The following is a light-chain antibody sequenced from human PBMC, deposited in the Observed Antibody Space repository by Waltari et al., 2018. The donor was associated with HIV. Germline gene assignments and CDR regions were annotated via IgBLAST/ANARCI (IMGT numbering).Light chain of an antibody. CDR3: ASNRLDYTLI. J-gene: IGLJ2*01. CDR1: ITSSRFSPY. V-gene: IGLV2-14*01. Sequence: HSSFTQPSSLSRFLVPSINLSSPSLITSSRFSPYVSWYQHYPGKIHRLIIFDINNRPSGVSDHCSGSRSGNSASLTFSGLQSGDEAHYYCASNRLDYTLIFGGGTKLTVL. CDR2: DIN.